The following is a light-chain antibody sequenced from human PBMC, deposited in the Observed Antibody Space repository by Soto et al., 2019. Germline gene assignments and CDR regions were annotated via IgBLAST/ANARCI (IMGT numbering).Light chain of an antibody. J-gene: IGKJ4*01. V-gene: IGKV3-20*01. Sequence: ENVLTQSPGTLSLSPGERATLSCSASQSVDRSSLAWYQQRPGQAPRLLIYDSSSRATGIPDRFSGSGSGTDFTLTISAVEPEDFAVYYCQQYGGVPLTFGGGTKVAIK. CDR3: QQYGGVPLT. CDR2: DSS. CDR1: QSVDRSS.